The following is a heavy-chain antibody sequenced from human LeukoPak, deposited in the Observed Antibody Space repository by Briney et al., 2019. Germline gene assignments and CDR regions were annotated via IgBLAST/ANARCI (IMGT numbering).Heavy chain of an antibody. Sequence: GGSLRLSCAASGFTFSSYWMHWVRQAPGKELVWVSRINSDGSSTNYADSVKGRFTISRDNAKNTLYLQMNSLRAEDTAVYYCARVSGYSGYDPRPYYYMDVWGKGTTVTISS. V-gene: IGHV3-74*01. CDR2: INSDGSST. D-gene: IGHD5-12*01. CDR1: GFTFSSYW. CDR3: ARVSGYSGYDPRPYYYMDV. J-gene: IGHJ6*03.